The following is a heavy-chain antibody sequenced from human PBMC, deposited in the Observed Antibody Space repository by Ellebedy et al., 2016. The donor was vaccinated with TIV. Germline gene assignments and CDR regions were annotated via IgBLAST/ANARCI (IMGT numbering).Heavy chain of an antibody. CDR2: INPSGGST. CDR1: GYTFTSYY. Sequence: AASVKVSCKASGYTFTSYYMHWVRQAPGQGLEWMGIINPSGGSTSYAQKLQGRVTMTRDTSTSTIYMELSSLSSEDTAVYYCARGGPMIFGVGIVYNWFDPWGQGTLVTVSS. V-gene: IGHV1-46*04. J-gene: IGHJ5*02. CDR3: ARGGPMIFGVGIVYNWFDP. D-gene: IGHD3-3*01.